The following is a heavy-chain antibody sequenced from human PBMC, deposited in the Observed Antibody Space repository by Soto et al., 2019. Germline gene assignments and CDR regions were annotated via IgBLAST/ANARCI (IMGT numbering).Heavy chain of an antibody. J-gene: IGHJ6*02. V-gene: IGHV3-30*18. CDR2: ISYDGGNK. D-gene: IGHD5-18*01. Sequence: GGSLRLSCAASGFTFSSYDIHWVRQAPGKGLEWVAVISYDGGNKYYADSVKGRFTISRDNSKNTLYLQMNSLSPDDTAMYYCAKAPRGVDTTMESYYYYGMDVWGQGTTVTVSS. CDR3: AKAPRGVDTTMESYYYYGMDV. CDR1: GFTFSSYD.